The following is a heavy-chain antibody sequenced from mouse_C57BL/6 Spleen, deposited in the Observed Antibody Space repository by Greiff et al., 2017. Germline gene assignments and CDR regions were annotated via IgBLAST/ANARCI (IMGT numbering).Heavy chain of an antibody. D-gene: IGHD2-4*01. CDR1: GYTFTSYW. V-gene: IGHV1-7*01. Sequence: VQLQQSGAELAKPGASVKLSCKASGYTFTSYWMHWVKQRPGQGLEWIGYINPSSGYTKYNQKFKDKATLTADKSSSTAYMQLSSLTYEDSAVYYCAIYDYALYYAMDYWGQGTSVTVSS. J-gene: IGHJ4*01. CDR2: INPSSGYT. CDR3: AIYDYALYYAMDY.